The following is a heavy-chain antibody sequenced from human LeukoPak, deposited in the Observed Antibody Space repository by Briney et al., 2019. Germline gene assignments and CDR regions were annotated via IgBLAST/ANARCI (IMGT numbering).Heavy chain of an antibody. CDR2: ISAYNGNT. CDR1: GYTFTSYG. D-gene: IGHD3-22*01. Sequence: GASVKVSCKASGYTFTSYGISWLRQAPGQGLEWMGWISAYNGNTNYAQKLQGRVTMTTDTSTSTAYMELRSLRSDDTAVYYCARGEDSSGFYYGPPKYFQHWGQGTPVTVSS. V-gene: IGHV1-18*01. J-gene: IGHJ1*01. CDR3: ARGEDSSGFYYGPPKYFQH.